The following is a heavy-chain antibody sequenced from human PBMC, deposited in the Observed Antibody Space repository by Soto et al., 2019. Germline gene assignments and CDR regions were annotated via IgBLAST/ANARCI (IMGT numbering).Heavy chain of an antibody. CDR1: GFTFDDYV. V-gene: IGHV3-9*01. CDR2: IDWHGKTL. CDR3: ARDTGTGLAVAVFTH. Sequence: EVKLVESGGGLERPGRSLRLSCSASGFTFDDYVMHWVRLVPGRGLEWVAGIDWHGKTLAYACSVKGRFTISRDNAKNSLHLQMTSLRDEATALYYCARDTGTGLAVAVFTHWGQGTPVTVSS. J-gene: IGHJ4*02. D-gene: IGHD6-19*01.